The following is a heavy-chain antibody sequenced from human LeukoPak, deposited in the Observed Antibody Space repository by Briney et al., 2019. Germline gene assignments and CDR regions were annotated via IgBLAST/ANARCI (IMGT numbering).Heavy chain of an antibody. D-gene: IGHD6-13*01. CDR3: ASSPEQQLAAFDI. J-gene: IGHJ3*02. V-gene: IGHV1-8*03. CDR2: MNPNSGNT. Sequence: GASLKVSCKASGYTFTSYDINWVRQATGQGLEWMGWMNPNSGNTGYAQKFQGRVTITRNTSISTAYMELSSLRSEDTAVYYCASSPEQQLAAFDIWGQGTMVTVSS. CDR1: GYTFTSYD.